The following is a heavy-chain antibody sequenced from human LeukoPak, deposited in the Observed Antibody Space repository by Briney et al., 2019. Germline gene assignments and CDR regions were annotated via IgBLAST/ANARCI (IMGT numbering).Heavy chain of an antibody. Sequence: ASVKVSCKTSGYTFTIYGISWVRQAPGQGLEWMGLISAYGNTNYAQNLQGRVTMTRDTSISTAYMELSRLRSDDKAVYYCATGERLVPAAMWFDYWGQGTLVTVSS. CDR3: ATGERLVPAAMWFDY. V-gene: IGHV1-18*01. J-gene: IGHJ4*02. CDR2: ISAYGNT. CDR1: GYTFTIYG. D-gene: IGHD2-2*01.